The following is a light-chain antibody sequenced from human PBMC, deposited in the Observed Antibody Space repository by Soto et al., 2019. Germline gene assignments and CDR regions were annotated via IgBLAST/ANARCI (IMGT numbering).Light chain of an antibody. CDR3: QQYNVWWT. V-gene: IGKV3-15*01. Sequence: EIVMTQSPATLSVSPGEGATLSCRASQSVSSNLTWYQQKPGQAPRLLIYGASTRATGVPARFSGSGSGTEFTLTISSLQSEDFAVYYCQQYNVWWTFGQGTKVEIK. CDR1: QSVSSN. J-gene: IGKJ1*01. CDR2: GAS.